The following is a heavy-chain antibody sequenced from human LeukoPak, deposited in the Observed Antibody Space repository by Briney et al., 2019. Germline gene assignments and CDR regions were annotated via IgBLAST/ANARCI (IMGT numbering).Heavy chain of an antibody. J-gene: IGHJ6*02. CDR3: ARGGLDRNYYGMDV. D-gene: IGHD6-19*01. CDR2: INAGGGRT. V-gene: IGHV3-23*01. Sequence: GGSLRLPCAASGFTFSNYAMSWVRQAPGKGLEWVSSINAGGGRTYYADSVKGRFTISRENSRNTLYLQMNSLRAEDTAVYYCARGGLDRNYYGMDVWGQGTTVTVSS. CDR1: GFTFSNYA.